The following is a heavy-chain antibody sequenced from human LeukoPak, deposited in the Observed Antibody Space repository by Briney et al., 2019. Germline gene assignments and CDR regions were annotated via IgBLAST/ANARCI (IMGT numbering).Heavy chain of an antibody. CDR3: ARAPGVGGGPVAGTNWFDP. Sequence: SETLSLTCTVSGGSMSSYYWSWIRQPPGKGLEWIGYIYHSGTTNYNPSLKSRVTTSVDKSKKQFSLKLNSVTAADTAVYYCARAPGVGGGPVAGTNWFDPWGQGTLVTVSS. CDR2: IYHSGTT. J-gene: IGHJ5*02. CDR1: GGSMSSYY. D-gene: IGHD6-19*01. V-gene: IGHV4-59*01.